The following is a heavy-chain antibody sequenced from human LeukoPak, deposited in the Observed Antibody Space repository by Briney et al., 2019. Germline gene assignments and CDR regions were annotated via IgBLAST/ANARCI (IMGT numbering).Heavy chain of an antibody. J-gene: IGHJ4*02. CDR3: ARDRGYSTFDY. CDR2: MKEDGSEI. D-gene: IGHD4-23*01. CDR1: AFTFSNYW. Sequence: RSGGSLRLSCAASAFTFSNYWMSWVRQAPGKGLEWVANMKEDGSEINYVDSVKGRFTISRDNAKNSLYLQMNSLRVDDTAVYYCARDRGYSTFDYWGQGTLVTVSS. V-gene: IGHV3-7*01.